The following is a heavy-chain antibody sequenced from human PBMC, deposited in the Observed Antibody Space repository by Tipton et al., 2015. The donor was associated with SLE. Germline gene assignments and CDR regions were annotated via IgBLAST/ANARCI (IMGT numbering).Heavy chain of an antibody. CDR2: IDHTGST. V-gene: IGHV4-59*04. D-gene: IGHD1-26*01. J-gene: IGHJ5*02. Sequence: TLSLTCNVSGGSISNLYWSWIRQPPGKPLEWIGDIDHTGSTDYAPSLRSRVTMSVDKSKNLFSLNLSSVTDVDTAVYYCATGLLRAFGSGIGWFDPWGQGTLVTVSS. CDR3: ATGLLRAFGSGIGWFDP. CDR1: GGSISNLY.